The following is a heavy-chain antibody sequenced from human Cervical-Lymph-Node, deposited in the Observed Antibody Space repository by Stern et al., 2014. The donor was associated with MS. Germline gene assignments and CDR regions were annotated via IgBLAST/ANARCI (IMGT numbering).Heavy chain of an antibody. CDR2: INGYNGNI. D-gene: IGHD1-26*01. Sequence: QVQLVQSGAEVKKPGASVKVSCKASGFTFTNHGISWVRQAPGQGLEWMGWINGYNGNIDFAQKFQGRLIMTTDTSTSTVYMELRSLGFDDTAVYYCARDRGLVGNTTDDYWGQGTRVTVSS. CDR3: ARDRGLVGNTTDDY. J-gene: IGHJ4*02. V-gene: IGHV1-18*01. CDR1: GFTFTNHG.